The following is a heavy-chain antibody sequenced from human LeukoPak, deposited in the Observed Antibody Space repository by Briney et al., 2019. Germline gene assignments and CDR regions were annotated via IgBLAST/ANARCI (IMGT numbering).Heavy chain of an antibody. D-gene: IGHD6-13*01. CDR3: ARLRWYFYYFDY. J-gene: IGHJ4*02. V-gene: IGHV4-39*07. CDR1: GGSISSSSYY. Sequence: PSETLSLTCTVSGGSISSSSYYWGWIRQPPGKGLEWIGEINHSGSTNYNPSLKSRVTISVDTSKNQFSLKLSSVTAADTAVYYCARLRWYFYYFDYWGQGTLVTVSS. CDR2: INHSGST.